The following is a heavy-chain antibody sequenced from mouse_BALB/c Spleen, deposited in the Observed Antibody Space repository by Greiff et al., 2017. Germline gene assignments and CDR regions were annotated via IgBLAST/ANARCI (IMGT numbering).Heavy chain of an antibody. CDR2: ISNLAYSI. V-gene: IGHV5-15*02. Sequence: DVQLVESGGGLVQPGGSRKLSCAASGFTFSDYGMAWVRQAPGKGPEWVAFISNLAYSIYYADTVTGRFTISRENAKNTLYLEMSSLRSEDTAMYYCARDPEGSYAMDYWGQGTSVTVSS. CDR1: GFTFSDYG. CDR3: ARDPEGSYAMDY. J-gene: IGHJ4*01.